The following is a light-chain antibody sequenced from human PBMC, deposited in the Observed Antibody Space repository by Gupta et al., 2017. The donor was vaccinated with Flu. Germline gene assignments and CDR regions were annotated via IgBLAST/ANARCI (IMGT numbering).Light chain of an antibody. CDR3: AAWDDSLSVRYV. Sequence: QSVLTQPPSASGTPGQRVTISCSGSSSNIGSNYVYWYQQFPGTAPKLLIYRSNQRPSGVPDRFSGSKSGTSAALAISGLRSEDEADYYCAAWDDSLSVRYVFGTGTKVTVL. J-gene: IGLJ1*01. V-gene: IGLV1-47*01. CDR1: SSNIGSNY. CDR2: RSN.